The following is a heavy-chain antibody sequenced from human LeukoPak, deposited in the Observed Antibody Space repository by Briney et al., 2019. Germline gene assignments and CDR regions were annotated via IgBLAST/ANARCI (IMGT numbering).Heavy chain of an antibody. J-gene: IGHJ6*03. Sequence: ASVKVSCKASGYTFTGYYMHWVRQAPGQGLEWMGWINPNSGGTNYAQKFQGRVTMTRDTSISTAYMELSRLRSEDTAVYYCARGGIAAAGREVDYYYYMDVWGKGTTVTVSS. V-gene: IGHV1-2*02. D-gene: IGHD6-13*01. CDR1: GYTFTGYY. CDR3: ARGGIAAAGREVDYYYYMDV. CDR2: INPNSGGT.